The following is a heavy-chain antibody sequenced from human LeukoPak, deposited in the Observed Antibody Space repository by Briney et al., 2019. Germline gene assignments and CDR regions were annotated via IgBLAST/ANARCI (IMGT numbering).Heavy chain of an antibody. CDR1: GGSISSGGYY. CDR3: GLSTTKATTRTIDY. D-gene: IGHD4-17*01. V-gene: IGHV4-31*03. J-gene: IGHJ4*02. CDR2: IYYSGST. Sequence: SETLSLTCTVSGGSISSGGYYWSWIRQHPGKGLEWIGYIYYSGSTYYNPSLKSRVTISLDTSKNQVSLKLSSVTAADTAMYYCGLSTTKATTRTIDYWGQGALVTVSS.